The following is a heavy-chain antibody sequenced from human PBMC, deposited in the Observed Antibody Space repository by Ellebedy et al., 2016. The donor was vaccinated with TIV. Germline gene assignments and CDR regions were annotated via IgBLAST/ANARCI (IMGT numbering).Heavy chain of an antibody. D-gene: IGHD3-9*01. CDR2: NSGSGGRT. J-gene: IGHJ6*02. Sequence: GESLKISCAASGITFSSYAMYWVRQAPGKGLEWVSANSGSGGRTFYADSVEGRFTISRDNSKNTLYLQMNSLRAEDTSLYYSANRLRSFDWPFMDVWGQGTTVTVSS. CDR1: GITFSSYA. CDR3: ANRLRSFDWPFMDV. V-gene: IGHV3-23*01.